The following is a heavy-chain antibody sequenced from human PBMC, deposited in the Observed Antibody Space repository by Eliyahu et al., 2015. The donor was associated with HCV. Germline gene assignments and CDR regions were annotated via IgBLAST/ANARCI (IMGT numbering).Heavy chain of an antibody. J-gene: IGHJ4*02. V-gene: IGHV4-59*01. CDR2: VHDSGTT. CDR1: GASSRIKY. CDR3: ATVHDHGWSEY. Sequence: QVQLQESGPGLARPSETLSLTCTVSGASSRIKYWSWIRQPPGKGLEWIGYVHDSGTTKYNPSLKSRLTISLDTSRSHFSLSLTSVTPADTAVYYCATVHDHGWSEYWGQGTLVTVSS. D-gene: IGHD6-19*01.